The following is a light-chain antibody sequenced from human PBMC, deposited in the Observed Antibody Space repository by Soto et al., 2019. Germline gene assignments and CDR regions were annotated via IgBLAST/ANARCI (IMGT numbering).Light chain of an antibody. CDR3: AAWDYSLSGHVV. Sequence: QAVVTQPPSASGTPGQRVTISCSGSSSNIGSNYVYWYQQLPGTAPKLLIYRNNQRPSGVPDRFSGSKSGTSASLAISGLRSEDEADYYCAAWDYSLSGHVVFGGGTKVTVL. V-gene: IGLV1-47*01. J-gene: IGLJ2*01. CDR2: RNN. CDR1: SSNIGSNY.